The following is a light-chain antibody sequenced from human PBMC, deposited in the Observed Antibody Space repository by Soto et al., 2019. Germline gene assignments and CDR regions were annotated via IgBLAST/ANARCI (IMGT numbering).Light chain of an antibody. Sequence: ESVLTQSPGTLSLSPGERATLSCWASQTIIGNYLAWYQQKPGQAPRLLIYGASNRATGVPDRFSGSYSGTDFSLTITRLEPEDFAVYYCEQHVNSVYIFGQGTRLEIK. J-gene: IGKJ2*01. CDR1: QTIIGNY. CDR3: EQHVNSVYI. V-gene: IGKV3-20*01. CDR2: GAS.